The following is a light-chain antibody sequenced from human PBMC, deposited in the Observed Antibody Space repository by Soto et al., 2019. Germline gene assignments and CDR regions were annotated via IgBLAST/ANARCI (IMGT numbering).Light chain of an antibody. CDR2: DDS. J-gene: IGLJ1*01. CDR3: QVWDSNSDHPV. V-gene: IGLV3-21*02. CDR1: NIGSKS. Sequence: SYELTQPPSVSVAPGQTASITCGGNNIGSKSVHWYQQKPGQAPVLVVYDDSDRPSGIPERFSGSNSGSTATLTVSWVEAGDEADYYCQVWDSNSDHPVFGTGTKLTVL.